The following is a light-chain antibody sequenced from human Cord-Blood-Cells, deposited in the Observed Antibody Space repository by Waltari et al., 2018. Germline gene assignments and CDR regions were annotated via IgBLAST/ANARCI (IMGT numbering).Light chain of an antibody. Sequence: QSALTQPRSVSGSPGQSVTISCTGTSSDAGGYNYVSWYQQHPGKAPKLMIYDVSKRPPGVPDRFSGSKSGNTASLTISGLQAEDEADYYCCSYAGSYTWVFGGGTKLTVL. CDR1: SSDAGGYNY. CDR2: DVS. CDR3: CSYAGSYTWV. V-gene: IGLV2-11*01. J-gene: IGLJ3*02.